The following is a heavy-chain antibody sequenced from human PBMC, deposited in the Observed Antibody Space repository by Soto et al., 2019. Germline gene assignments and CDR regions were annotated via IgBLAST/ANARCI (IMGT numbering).Heavy chain of an antibody. CDR3: ARELYYGREYFDY. V-gene: IGHV4-61*01. CDR1: GGSVSSGSFY. J-gene: IGHJ4*02. CDR2: IYYTGST. D-gene: IGHD3-10*01. Sequence: SETLSLTCTVSGGSVSSGSFYWSWIRQPPGKGLEWIGYIYYTGSTNYNPSLKSRVIISVDTSKNQFSLKLSSVTAADTAVYYCARELYYGREYFDYWGQGTLVTVSS.